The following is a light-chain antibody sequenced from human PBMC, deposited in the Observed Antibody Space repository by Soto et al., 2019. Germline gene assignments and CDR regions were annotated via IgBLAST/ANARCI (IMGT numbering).Light chain of an antibody. V-gene: IGKV1-5*03. CDR1: QSISSW. CDR3: QQYESYPVT. J-gene: IGKJ4*01. CDR2: KAS. Sequence: DSQMTQSPATLSASVGATVTITCRTSQSISSWLDWYQQKPGKAPKILIYKASNLQSGVPSRFSGSGSGTEFTLTISSLQPDDFGTYYCQQYESYPVTFGGGTTVEIK.